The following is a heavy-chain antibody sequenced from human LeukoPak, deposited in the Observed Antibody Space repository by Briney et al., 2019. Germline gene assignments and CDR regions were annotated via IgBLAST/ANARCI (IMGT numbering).Heavy chain of an antibody. CDR2: INPNSGGT. CDR1: GYTFTGYY. Sequence: ASVKVSCKASGYTFTGYYMHWVRQAPGQGLEWMGWINPNSGGTNYAQKFQGRVTMTRDTSISTAYMELSRLRSDDTAVYYCARCSSTSCLNWFDPWGRGTLVTVSS. D-gene: IGHD2-2*01. V-gene: IGHV1-2*02. CDR3: ARCSSTSCLNWFDP. J-gene: IGHJ5*02.